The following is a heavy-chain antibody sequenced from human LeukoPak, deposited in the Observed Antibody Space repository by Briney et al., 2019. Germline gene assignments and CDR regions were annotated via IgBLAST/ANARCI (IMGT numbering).Heavy chain of an antibody. V-gene: IGHV3-23*01. CDR3: AKETGGGRGYDY. CDR1: GFTFSSYA. J-gene: IGHJ4*02. Sequence: PGGSLRLSCAASGFTFSSYAMSWVRQAPGKGLEWVSGTSGSGGITYSADSVKGRFTISRDNSKNTLYLQMNSLRVEDTAVYYCAKETGGGRGYDYWGQGSLVTVSS. CDR2: TSGSGGIT. D-gene: IGHD3-16*01.